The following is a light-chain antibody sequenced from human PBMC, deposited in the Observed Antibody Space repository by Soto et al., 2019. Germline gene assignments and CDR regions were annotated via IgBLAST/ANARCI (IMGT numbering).Light chain of an antibody. J-gene: IGKJ5*01. V-gene: IGKV4-1*01. CDR3: QFYGSSLIT. CDR2: GVY. CDR1: RSVLYKSNNKNH. Sequence: DIVLTQSPDSLAVSLGERATMNCKCSRSVLYKSNNKNHLAWYQHKPGQSPRLLINGVYTRATGIPDRFSGSGSGTDFTLNISRLEPEDFAIYYCQFYGSSLITFGQGTRLEIK.